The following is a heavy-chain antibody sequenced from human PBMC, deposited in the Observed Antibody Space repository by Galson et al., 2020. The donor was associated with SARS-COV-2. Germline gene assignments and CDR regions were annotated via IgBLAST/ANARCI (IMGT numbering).Heavy chain of an antibody. J-gene: IGHJ6*02. D-gene: IGHD2-2*01. CDR3: ARDLVVVPAAMLAYYYYGMDV. CDR1: GFTFSDYY. V-gene: IGHV3-11*01. CDR2: ISSSGSTI. Sequence: TGGSLRLSCAASGFTFSDYYMSWIRQAPGKGLEWVSYISSSGSTIYYADSVKGRFTISRDNAKNSLYLQMNSLRAEDTAVYYCARDLVVVPAAMLAYYYYGMDVWGQGTTVTVSS.